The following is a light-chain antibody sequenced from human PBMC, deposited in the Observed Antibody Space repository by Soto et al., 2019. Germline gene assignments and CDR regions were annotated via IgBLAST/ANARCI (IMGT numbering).Light chain of an antibody. CDR2: RNN. CDR3: AALDDSLSGVV. Sequence: QSVLTQPPSASGTPGQRVSISCSGSSSNIGSNFIYWYQQLPGTAPKLLIYRNNERPSGVPDRFSGSKSGTSASLAISGLRSEDEAEYHCAALDDSLSGVVFGGGTKLTVL. J-gene: IGLJ2*01. CDR1: SSNIGSNF. V-gene: IGLV1-47*01.